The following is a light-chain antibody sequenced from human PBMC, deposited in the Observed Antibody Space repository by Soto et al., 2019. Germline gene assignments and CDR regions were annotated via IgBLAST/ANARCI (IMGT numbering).Light chain of an antibody. CDR1: NSDVGGYDY. CDR3: SSLTSSNTWV. V-gene: IGLV2-14*01. CDR2: QVN. Sequence: QSALTQPASVSGSPGQSITISCTGTNSDVGGYDYVSWYQHYPGKAPKLQIYQVNNRPSGVSSRFSGSKSGNTASLTFSGLQAEDEADYYCSSLTSSNTWVFGGGTQLTVL. J-gene: IGLJ3*02.